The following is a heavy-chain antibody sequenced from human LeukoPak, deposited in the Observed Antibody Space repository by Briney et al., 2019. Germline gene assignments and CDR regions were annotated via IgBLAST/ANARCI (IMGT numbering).Heavy chain of an antibody. CDR3: ATGGDYSNSAAFDY. CDR2: ISGSGGST. Sequence: GGSLRLSCAASGFTFSSYAMSWVSQAPGKGMEWVSAISGSGGSTYYADSVKGRFTISRDNSKNTLYLQMNSLRGEDTAVYYCATGGDYSNSAAFDYWGQGTLVTVSS. J-gene: IGHJ4*02. D-gene: IGHD4-4*01. V-gene: IGHV3-23*01. CDR1: GFTFSSYA.